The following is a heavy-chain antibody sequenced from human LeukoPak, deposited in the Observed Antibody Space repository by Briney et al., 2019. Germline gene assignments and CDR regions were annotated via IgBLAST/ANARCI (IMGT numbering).Heavy chain of an antibody. CDR1: GFTFSSYA. CDR3: ARERLGYCSSTSCPKDDY. J-gene: IGHJ4*02. Sequence: PGGSLRLSCAASGFTFSSYAMSWVRQAPGKGQEWVANIKQEGSEKYYVDSVKGRFTISRDNAKNSLYLQMNSLRAEDTAVYYCARERLGYCSSTSCPKDDYWGQGTLVTVSS. V-gene: IGHV3-7*01. D-gene: IGHD2-2*01. CDR2: IKQEGSEK.